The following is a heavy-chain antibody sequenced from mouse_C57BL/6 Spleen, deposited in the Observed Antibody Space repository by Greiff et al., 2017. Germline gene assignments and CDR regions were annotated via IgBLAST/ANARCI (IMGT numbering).Heavy chain of an antibody. CDR2: IYPGDGDT. V-gene: IGHV1-80*01. CDR3: ARPPYDSSVDY. J-gene: IGHJ2*01. D-gene: IGHD1-1*01. CDR1: GYAFSSYW. Sequence: QVQLKQSGAELVKPGASVKISCKASGYAFSSYWMNWVKQRPGKGLEWIGQIYPGDGDTNYNGKFKGKATLTADKYSSTAYMQLSSLTSEDSAVYFCARPPYDSSVDYWGQGTTRTVSS.